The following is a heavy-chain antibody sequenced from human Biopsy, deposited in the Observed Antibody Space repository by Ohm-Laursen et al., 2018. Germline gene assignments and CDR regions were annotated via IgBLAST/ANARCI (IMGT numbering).Heavy chain of an antibody. CDR1: GGTFINYA. D-gene: IGHD1-26*01. CDR2: IIPMFGTA. Sequence: SVKVSCNASGGTFINYAISWVRQAPGHGLEWMGGIIPMFGTANYAQMFQGRVTISADESTSTSYMELSSLTTEDTAIYYCARGPHSGSHSCFDYWGQGTLVTVSS. V-gene: IGHV1-69*13. J-gene: IGHJ4*02. CDR3: ARGPHSGSHSCFDY.